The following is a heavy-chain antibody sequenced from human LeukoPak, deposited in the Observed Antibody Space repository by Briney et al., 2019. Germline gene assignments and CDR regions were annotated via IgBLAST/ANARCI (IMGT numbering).Heavy chain of an antibody. CDR2: INPNSGGT. CDR3: ARVRSGSYGGLGAFDI. CDR1: GYTFTGYY. V-gene: IGHV1-2*04. D-gene: IGHD1-26*01. Sequence: GASVKVSCKASGYTFTGYYMHWVRQAPGQGLEWMGWINPNSGGTNYAQKFQGWVTMTRDTSISTAYMELSRLRSDDTAVYYCARVRSGSYGGLGAFDIWGQGTMVTVSS. J-gene: IGHJ3*02.